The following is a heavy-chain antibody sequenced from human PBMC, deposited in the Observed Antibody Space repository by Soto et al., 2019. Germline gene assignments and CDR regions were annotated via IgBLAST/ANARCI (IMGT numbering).Heavy chain of an antibody. CDR1: GGTFSSYG. D-gene: IGHD6-13*01. Sequence: SVKVSCKASGGTFSSYGISLVRRAPGQGLEWMGGIIPIFGTANYAQKFQGRVTITADESTSTAYMELSSLRSEDTAVYYCARVPPGIAAAGPNWFDPWGQGTLVTVSS. J-gene: IGHJ5*02. CDR2: IIPIFGTA. V-gene: IGHV1-69*13. CDR3: ARVPPGIAAAGPNWFDP.